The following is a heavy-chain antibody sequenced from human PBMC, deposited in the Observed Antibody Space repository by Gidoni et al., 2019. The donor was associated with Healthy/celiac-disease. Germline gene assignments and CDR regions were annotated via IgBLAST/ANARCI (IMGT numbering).Heavy chain of an antibody. J-gene: IGHJ4*02. Sequence: QLQLQQPGSRPLKPSETLSLTCTVSGCSISSYYWSWIRQPPGKGLEWIGYIYYSGSTNYNPSLKSRGTISVDTSKNQFSLKLSSVTAADTAVYYCARETFSASGFGYWGQGTLVTVSS. CDR3: ARETFSASGFGY. CDR1: GCSISSYY. D-gene: IGHD2-15*01. V-gene: IGHV4-59*01. CDR2: IYYSGST.